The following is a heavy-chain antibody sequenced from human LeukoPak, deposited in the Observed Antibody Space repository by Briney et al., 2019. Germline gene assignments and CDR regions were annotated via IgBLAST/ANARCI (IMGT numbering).Heavy chain of an antibody. V-gene: IGHV4-34*01. Sequence: SETLSLTCAVYGGSFSGYYWSWIRQPPGKGLEWIGEINHSGSTNYNPSLKSRVTISVDTSKNQFSLKLSSVTAADTAVYYCARRQCLYAFDIWGQGTMVTVSS. CDR3: ARRQCLYAFDI. CDR1: GGSFSGYY. J-gene: IGHJ3*02. D-gene: IGHD6-19*01. CDR2: INHSGST.